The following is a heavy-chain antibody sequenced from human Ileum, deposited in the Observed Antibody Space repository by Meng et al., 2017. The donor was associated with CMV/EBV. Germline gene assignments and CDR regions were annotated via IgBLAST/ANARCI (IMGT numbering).Heavy chain of an antibody. CDR1: CSSITSIY. V-gene: IGHV4-4*07. CDR3: ARGPGGFGDFNFDY. Sequence: QGPLLAACPGLVTPSETLSLTFTVSCSSITSIYWSWIRQPAGKALEWIGRIYHGGSTNYNPSLKSRVTLSVDTSKNQFSMRLTSVTAADTAVYYCARGPGGFGDFNFDYWGQGTLVTVSS. D-gene: IGHD3-16*01. CDR2: IYHGGST. J-gene: IGHJ4*02.